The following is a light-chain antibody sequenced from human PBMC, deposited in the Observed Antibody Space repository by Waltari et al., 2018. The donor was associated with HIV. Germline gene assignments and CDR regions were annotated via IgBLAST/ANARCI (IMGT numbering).Light chain of an antibody. CDR3: GAWDDSLHGPL. V-gene: IGLV1-44*01. CDR2: SNN. CDR1: NSNIGNNP. Sequence: QSVLTQPPSASGTPGQRVTISCSGSNSNIGNNPVEWYQQLPGTAPKLLIYSNNQRPSGVPDRFSGSKSGTSGFLAISGLQSEDGADYYCGAWDDSLHGPLFGGGTKLTVL. J-gene: IGLJ2*01.